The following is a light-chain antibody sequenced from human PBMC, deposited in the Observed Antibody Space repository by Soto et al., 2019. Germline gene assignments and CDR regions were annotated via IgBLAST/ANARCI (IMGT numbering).Light chain of an antibody. Sequence: QSALTQPASVSGSPGQSITISCTGTSSDVGTYNYVSWYQRHPGKAPKLMIYEVSNRPSGVSNRFSGSKSANSASLTISGLQAEDEADYYCSSYTTTDTYVFGTGTKLTVL. CDR1: SSDVGTYNY. CDR2: EVS. CDR3: SSYTTTDTYV. V-gene: IGLV2-14*01. J-gene: IGLJ1*01.